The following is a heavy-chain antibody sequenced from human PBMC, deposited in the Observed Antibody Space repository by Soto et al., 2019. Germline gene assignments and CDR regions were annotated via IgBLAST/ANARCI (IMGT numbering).Heavy chain of an antibody. CDR1: GGTFSSYT. CDR3: ARGAGGGGVVVAATRFDP. V-gene: IGHV1-69*02. Sequence: QVQLVQSGAEVKKPGSSVKVSCKASGGTFSSYTISWVRQAPGQGLEGMGRIIPILGIANYAQKFQGRVTITPDKSTSTAYMGLGSLRSEDTAVYYCARGAGGGGVVVAATRFDPWGQGTLVTVSS. J-gene: IGHJ5*02. D-gene: IGHD2-15*01. CDR2: IIPILGIA.